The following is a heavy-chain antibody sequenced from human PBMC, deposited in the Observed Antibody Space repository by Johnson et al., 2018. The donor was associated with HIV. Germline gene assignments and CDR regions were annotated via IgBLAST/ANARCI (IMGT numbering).Heavy chain of an antibody. V-gene: IGHV3-20*04. D-gene: IGHD3-10*01. CDR1: GFTFEDYD. J-gene: IGHJ3*02. CDR2: INWNGGST. CDR3: ARAVGYYGSGSAFDI. Sequence: VQLVESGGGVVQPWGSLRLSCAASGFTFEDYDMNWVRQAPGKGLEWVSGINWNGGSTGYADSVKGRFTISRDNSKSTLYLQMNSLRAEDTAVYYCARAVGYYGSGSAFDIWGQGTMVTVSS.